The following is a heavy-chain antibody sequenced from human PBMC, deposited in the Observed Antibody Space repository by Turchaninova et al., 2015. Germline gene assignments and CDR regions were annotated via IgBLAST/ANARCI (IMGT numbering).Heavy chain of an antibody. V-gene: IGHV3-20*04. D-gene: IGHD7-27*01. CDR2: LTGIGGCQ. CDR3: ARDGAITGGYWYFDL. J-gene: IGHJ2*01. Sequence: EVQLVESGGGVIRPGVSLRLSCVASGFTFDDYGMSWVRQARGQGLVVGFGLTGIGGCQGHPSSGKGRFSISRDNAKNSLYRQMNSLRAEDTALYYCARDGAITGGYWYFDLWGRGTLVTVSS. CDR1: GFTFDDYG.